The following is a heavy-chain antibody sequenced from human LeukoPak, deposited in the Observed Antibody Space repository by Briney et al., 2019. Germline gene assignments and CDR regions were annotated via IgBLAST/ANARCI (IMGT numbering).Heavy chain of an antibody. CDR1: RGTFSSYA. CDR3: ATDPSIVVVPAAMRKGLAYGMDV. D-gene: IGHD2-2*01. V-gene: IGHV1-69*05. Sequence: SVKVSCKASRGTFSSYATNWVRQAPGQGLEWMGGIVPIFETVNYAQKFQGRVTITTDESTSTAYMELSSLRSEDTAVYYCATDPSIVVVPAAMRKGLAYGMDVWGQGTTVTVSS. CDR2: IVPIFETV. J-gene: IGHJ6*02.